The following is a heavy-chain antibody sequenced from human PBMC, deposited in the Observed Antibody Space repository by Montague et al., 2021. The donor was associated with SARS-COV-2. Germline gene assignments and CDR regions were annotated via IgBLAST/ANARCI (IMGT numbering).Heavy chain of an antibody. CDR3: AREPPVRVVVGVEKTYYYYGMDV. D-gene: IGHD3-3*01. CDR1: GGSISSYY. V-gene: IGHV4-4*07. J-gene: IGHJ6*02. CDR2: IYTSGST. Sequence: SETLSLTCTVSGGSISSYYWSWIRQPAGKGLEWIGRIYTSGSTNYNPSLKSRVTMSVDTSKNQCSLKLSSVTAADTAVYYCAREPPVRVVVGVEKTYYYYGMDVWGQGTTVTVSS.